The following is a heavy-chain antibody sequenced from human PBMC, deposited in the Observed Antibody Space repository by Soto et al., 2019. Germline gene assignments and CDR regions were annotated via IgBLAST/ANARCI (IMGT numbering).Heavy chain of an antibody. V-gene: IGHV3-30-3*01. CDR1: AFTLSKFV. CDR3: ARGNMDV. CDR2: TSNDGSNT. D-gene: IGHD1-1*01. J-gene: IGHJ6*02. Sequence: QVQLVESGGGVVQPGRSLRLSCAASAFTLSKFVMHWVRQAPGKGLEWVAVTSNDGSNTYYADSVKGRFTISRDNSKNTLYLQMNSLRTEDTAVDYCARGNMDVWGQGTTVTVSS.